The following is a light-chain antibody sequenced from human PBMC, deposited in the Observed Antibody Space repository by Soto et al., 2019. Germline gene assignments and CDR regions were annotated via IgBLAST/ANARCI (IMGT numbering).Light chain of an antibody. CDR1: QSVSSK. Sequence: EIVMTQSPATLSVSPVEGATLSCRASQSVSSKLAWYQQKPGQAPRLPIYGASSRATGSPGRFSGSGSGTEFTLTSSSLEPDDAVSYCYQQYSSLWTFGQGTKVDIK. V-gene: IGKV3-15*01. J-gene: IGKJ1*01. CDR3: QQYSSLWT. CDR2: GAS.